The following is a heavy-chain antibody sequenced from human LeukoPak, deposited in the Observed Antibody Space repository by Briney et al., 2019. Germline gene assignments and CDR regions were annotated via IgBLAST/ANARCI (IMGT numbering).Heavy chain of an antibody. CDR1: GFTFTKYG. V-gene: IGHV1-2*02. Sequence: ASVKVSCKASGFTFTKYGISWVRQAPGQGLEWMGWINPNSGGTNYAQKFQGRVTMTRDTSISTAYMELSRLRSDDTAVYYCARVVGSKLELDYWGQGTLVTVSS. D-gene: IGHD1-7*01. CDR2: INPNSGGT. CDR3: ARVVGSKLELDY. J-gene: IGHJ4*02.